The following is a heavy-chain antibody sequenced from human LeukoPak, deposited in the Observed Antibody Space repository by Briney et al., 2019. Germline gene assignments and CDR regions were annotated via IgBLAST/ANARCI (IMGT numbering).Heavy chain of an antibody. CDR3: ARVTTYSYYFYMDV. V-gene: IGHV6-1*01. Sequence: SQTLSLTCAISGDSVSSNGATWNWIRQSPSRGLEWLGRTYYRTKWYDEYALSVKSRISINPDTSKNHFSLHLNSVTPEDTAVYYCARVTTYSYYFYMDVWGKGTTVTVSS. J-gene: IGHJ6*03. CDR1: GDSVSSNGAT. D-gene: IGHD1-1*01. CDR2: TYYRTKWYD.